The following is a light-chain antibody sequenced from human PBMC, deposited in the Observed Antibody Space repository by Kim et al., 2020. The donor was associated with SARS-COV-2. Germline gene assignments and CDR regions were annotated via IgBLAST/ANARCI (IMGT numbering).Light chain of an antibody. CDR3: QQSYSTLAIT. V-gene: IGKV1-39*01. J-gene: IGKJ5*01. CDR2: AAS. Sequence: SVGDRVTITCRASQSISSYLNWYQQKPGKAPKLLIYAASSLQSGVPSRFSGSGSGTDFTLTISSLQPEDFATYYCQQSYSTLAITFGQGTRLEIK. CDR1: QSISSY.